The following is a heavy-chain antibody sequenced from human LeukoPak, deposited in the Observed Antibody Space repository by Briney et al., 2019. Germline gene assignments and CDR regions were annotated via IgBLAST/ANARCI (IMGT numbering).Heavy chain of an antibody. CDR1: GGSISSGFY. D-gene: IGHD1-26*01. Sequence: SETLSLTCTVSGGSISSGFYWGWIRQPPGKGLECIGSIYHSGSTYYNPSLKSRVTISVDTSKNQFSLNLSSVTAADTAMYYCARAVGPSRNFFDYWGQGTLVTVSS. V-gene: IGHV4-38-2*02. CDR2: IYHSGST. J-gene: IGHJ4*02. CDR3: ARAVGPSRNFFDY.